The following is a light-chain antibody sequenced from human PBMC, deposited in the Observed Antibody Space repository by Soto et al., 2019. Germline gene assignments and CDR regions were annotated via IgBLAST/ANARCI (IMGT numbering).Light chain of an antibody. CDR3: SSYAGSNNVV. CDR2: EVS. Sequence: QSVLTQPPSASGSPGQSVTISCTGTSRDVGSYNYVSWYQQHPGKAPKLMIYEVSKRPSGVPDRFSGSKSGNTASLTVSGLQAEDEADYYCSSYAGSNNVVFGGGTQLTVL. J-gene: IGLJ2*01. CDR1: SRDVGSYNY. V-gene: IGLV2-8*01.